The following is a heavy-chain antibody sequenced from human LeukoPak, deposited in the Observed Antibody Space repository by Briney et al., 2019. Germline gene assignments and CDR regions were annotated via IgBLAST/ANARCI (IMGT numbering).Heavy chain of an antibody. CDR2: ISGSGDTT. J-gene: IGHJ4*02. CDR1: GFTFSSYA. D-gene: IGHD2-21*01. Sequence: GGSLRLSCAASGFTFSSYAMTWVRQAPGKGLEWVSAISGSGDTTYYADSVKGRFAISRDNSKNTLYLQMNSLRAEDTAVYYCAKRLVADDWGQGTLVTVSS. V-gene: IGHV3-23*01. CDR3: AKRLVADD.